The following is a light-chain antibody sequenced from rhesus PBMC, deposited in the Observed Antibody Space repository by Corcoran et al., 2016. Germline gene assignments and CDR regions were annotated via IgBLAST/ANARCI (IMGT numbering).Light chain of an antibody. CDR2: GAS. Sequence: EIVMTQSPATLSLSPGERATLSCRASQSVSSHVAWYQQKPEKAPRLLIYGASSRATGIPDRFSGSGSGTDFTLISSLEPEDVGVYYCHQYNNWNSFGQGTKVEIK. J-gene: IGKJ2*01. V-gene: IGKV3S9*01. CDR3: HQYNNWNS. CDR1: QSVSSH.